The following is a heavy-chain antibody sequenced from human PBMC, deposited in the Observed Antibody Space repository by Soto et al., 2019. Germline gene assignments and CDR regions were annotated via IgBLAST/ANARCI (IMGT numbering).Heavy chain of an antibody. V-gene: IGHV1-18*01. CDR2: INTYNGKT. D-gene: IGHD3-10*01. Sequence: QVQLVQSGAEVKKPGASVKVSCKASGYTFTNYGISWVRQAPGQGLEWMGWINTYNGKTNHAQKLQGRVTMTTDTATGTAYMELGSLRADDTAVYYWARGVGSGTYYNQYNWFDPWGQGTLVTVSS. J-gene: IGHJ5*02. CDR1: GYTFTNYG. CDR3: ARGVGSGTYYNQYNWFDP.